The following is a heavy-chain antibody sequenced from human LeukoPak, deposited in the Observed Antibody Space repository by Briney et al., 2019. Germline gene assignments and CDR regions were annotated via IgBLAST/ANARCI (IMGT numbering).Heavy chain of an antibody. D-gene: IGHD1-26*01. J-gene: IGHJ4*02. CDR2: ISRTGNI. Sequence: SGTLSLTCAVSGGSISSRNWWGWVCQPPGKGLEWIGEISRTGNIDYDPSVRSRATISLDKSKSQFSLRLTSLTSADTAVYYCARGQGAADYWGQGILVTVSS. CDR3: ARGQGAADY. V-gene: IGHV4-4*02. CDR1: GGSISSRNW.